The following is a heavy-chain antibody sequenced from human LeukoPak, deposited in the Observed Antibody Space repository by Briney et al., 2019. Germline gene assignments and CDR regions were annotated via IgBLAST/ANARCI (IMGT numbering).Heavy chain of an antibody. CDR3: ATWIQLWSPGPDAFDI. CDR2: INAGNGNT. J-gene: IGHJ3*02. Sequence: ASVKVSCKASGYTFTSYSMHWVRQAPGQRLEWMGWINAGNGNTKFSQKFQGRVTITADESTSTAYMELSSLRSEDTAVYYCATWIQLWSPGPDAFDIWGQGTMVTVSS. D-gene: IGHD5-18*01. V-gene: IGHV1-3*01. CDR1: GYTFTSYS.